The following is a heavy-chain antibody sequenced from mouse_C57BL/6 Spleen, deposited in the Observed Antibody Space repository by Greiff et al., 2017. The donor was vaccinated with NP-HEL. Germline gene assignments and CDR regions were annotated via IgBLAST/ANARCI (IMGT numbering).Heavy chain of an antibody. V-gene: IGHV1-66*01. CDR3: ARLGDGYYIDY. Sequence: VKLMESGPELVKPGASVKISCKASGYSFTSYYIHWVKKRPGQGLEWIGWIYPGSGNTKYNEKFKGKATLTADTSSSTAYMQLSSLTSEDSAVYYCARLGDGYYIDYWGQGTTLTVSS. J-gene: IGHJ2*01. CDR2: IYPGSGNT. CDR1: GYSFTSYY. D-gene: IGHD2-3*01.